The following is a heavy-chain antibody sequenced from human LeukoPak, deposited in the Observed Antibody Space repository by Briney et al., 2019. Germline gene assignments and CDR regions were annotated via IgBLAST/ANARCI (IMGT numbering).Heavy chain of an antibody. J-gene: IGHJ5*02. CDR1: GGTFSSYA. Sequence: SVKVSCKASGGTFSSYAISWVRQAPGQGLEWMGGIIPIFGTANYAQKFQGRVTITADKSTSTAYMELSSLRSEDTAVYYCARGGSCRNWFDPWGQGTLVTVSS. D-gene: IGHD2-15*01. CDR3: ARGGSCRNWFDP. CDR2: IIPIFGTA. V-gene: IGHV1-69*06.